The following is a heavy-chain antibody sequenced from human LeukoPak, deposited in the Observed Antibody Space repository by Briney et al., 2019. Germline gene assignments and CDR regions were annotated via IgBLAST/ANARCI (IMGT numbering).Heavy chain of an antibody. D-gene: IGHD2-8*01. Sequence: SGTLSLTCAVYGGSFSGYYWSWIRQPPGKGLEWIGEINHSGSTNYNPSLKSRVTISVDTSKNQFSLELSSVTAADTAVYYCARGILVTVYAAFDYWGQGTLVTVSS. CDR2: INHSGST. J-gene: IGHJ4*02. CDR1: GGSFSGYY. CDR3: ARGILVTVYAAFDY. V-gene: IGHV4-34*01.